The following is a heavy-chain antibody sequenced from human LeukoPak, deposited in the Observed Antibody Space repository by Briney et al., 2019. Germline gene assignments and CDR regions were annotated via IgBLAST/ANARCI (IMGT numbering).Heavy chain of an antibody. CDR2: LFHPDST. CDR1: GGSFSGYY. CDR3: ATYDFWSGFQH. J-gene: IGHJ1*01. D-gene: IGHD3-3*01. V-gene: IGHV4-34*12. Sequence: SETLSLTCAVYGGSFSGYYWSWIRQPPGKGLEWIGSLFHPDSTYYNPSLQNRVSMSVDTSKNQFSLKLSSVTAADTAVYYCATYDFWSGFQHWGQGTLVTVSS.